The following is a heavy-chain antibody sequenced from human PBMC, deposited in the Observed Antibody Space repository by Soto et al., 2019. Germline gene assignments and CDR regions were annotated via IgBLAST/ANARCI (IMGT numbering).Heavy chain of an antibody. J-gene: IGHJ4*01. CDR3: ARDRGLVAPDFHY. V-gene: IGHV3-33*01. CDR2: IWYDGSKK. Sequence: QVRLVESGGDVDQHGRSLTVSCEASGYTFSQYGMHWVRQTPGSGLEWVAVIWYDGSKKYYADSMKGRFTIYRDDSKSTLYLQMNRLRAEDTAVYYSARDRGLVAPDFHYWGQGIRVTVSS. CDR1: GYTFSQYG. D-gene: IGHD2-2*01.